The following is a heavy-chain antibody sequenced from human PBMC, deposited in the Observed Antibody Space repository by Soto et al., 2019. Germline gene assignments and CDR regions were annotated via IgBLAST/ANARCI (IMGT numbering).Heavy chain of an antibody. CDR1: GFSLSTSGVG. CDR2: IYWDDDK. D-gene: IGHD1-26*01. CDR3: ARLGWELLWFDP. J-gene: IGHJ5*02. Sequence: QITLKESGPTLVKPTQTLTLTCTFSGFSLSTSGVGVGWIRQPPGKALEWLALIYWDDDKRFSPSLKSRLTITKDTSKNQVVLTMTNMDPVDTATYYCARLGWELLWFDPWGQGTLVTVSS. V-gene: IGHV2-5*02.